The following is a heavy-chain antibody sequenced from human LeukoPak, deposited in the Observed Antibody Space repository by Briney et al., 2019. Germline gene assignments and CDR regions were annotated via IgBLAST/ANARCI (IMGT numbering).Heavy chain of an antibody. CDR1: GFTFSSYA. CDR3: AKELHTTSDFYYGLDV. Sequence: GGSLRLSCAASGFTFSSYAMSWVRQAPGKGLEWVSAISGSGGSTYYADSVKGRFTISRDNSKNTVFLQMNGLRAEDTAVYYCAKELHTTSDFYYGLDVWGQGTTVTVSS. D-gene: IGHD1-26*01. CDR2: ISGSGGST. V-gene: IGHV3-23*01. J-gene: IGHJ6*02.